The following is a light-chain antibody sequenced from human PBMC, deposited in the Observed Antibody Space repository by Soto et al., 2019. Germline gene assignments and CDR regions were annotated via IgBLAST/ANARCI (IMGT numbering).Light chain of an antibody. CDR1: QNIDNW. CDR3: QEYNSY. V-gene: IGKV1-5*03. Sequence: DLQMTQSPYTLSASVGDRVTITCRASQNIDNWLAWYQQKPGKPPKLLIYRASSLETGVPSRFSGSGSGTEFTLTISNLQPDDSATYYCQEYNSYVGGGTKVEIK. CDR2: RAS. J-gene: IGKJ4*01.